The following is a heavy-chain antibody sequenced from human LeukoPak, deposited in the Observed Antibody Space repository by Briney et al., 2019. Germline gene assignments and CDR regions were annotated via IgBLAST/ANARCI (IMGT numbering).Heavy chain of an antibody. J-gene: IGHJ5*02. Sequence: SETLSLTCTASGGSISSYYWSWIRQPPGKGLEWIGYIYYSGSTNYNPSLKSRVTISVDTSKNQFSLKLSSVTAADTAVYYCARRGTIAAAGYWFDPWGQGTLVTVSS. CDR2: IYYSGST. CDR1: GGSISSYY. V-gene: IGHV4-59*08. D-gene: IGHD6-13*01. CDR3: ARRGTIAAAGYWFDP.